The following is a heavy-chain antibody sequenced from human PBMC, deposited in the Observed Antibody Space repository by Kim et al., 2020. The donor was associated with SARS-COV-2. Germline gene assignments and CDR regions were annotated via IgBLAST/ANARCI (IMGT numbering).Heavy chain of an antibody. D-gene: IGHD6-19*01. Sequence: ASVKVSCKASGYTFTGYYMHWVRQAPGQGLEWMGWINPNSGGTNYAQKFQGRVTMTRDTSIRTAYMELSRLRSDDTAVYYCARDLTAVTGDYYYYGMDVWGQGTTVTVSS. V-gene: IGHV1-2*02. CDR2: INPNSGGT. CDR3: ARDLTAVTGDYYYYGMDV. J-gene: IGHJ6*02. CDR1: GYTFTGYY.